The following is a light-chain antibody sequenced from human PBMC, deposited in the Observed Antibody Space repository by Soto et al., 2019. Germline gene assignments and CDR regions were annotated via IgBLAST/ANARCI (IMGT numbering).Light chain of an antibody. CDR2: LNSDGSH. V-gene: IGLV4-69*01. J-gene: IGLJ3*02. Sequence: QLVLTQSPSASASLGASVKLTCTLSSGHSSYAIAWHQQQPEKGPRYLMKLNSDGSHSKGDGIPDRFSGSSSGAERYLAISSLQSEDEADYYCQTWGTGIPCVFGGWTKVTVI. CDR3: QTWGTGIPCV. CDR1: SGHSSYA.